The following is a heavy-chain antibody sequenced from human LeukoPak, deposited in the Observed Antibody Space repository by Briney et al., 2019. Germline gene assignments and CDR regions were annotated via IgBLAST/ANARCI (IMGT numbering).Heavy chain of an antibody. V-gene: IGHV3-21*01. CDR2: ISSSSSYI. Sequence: PGGSLRLSCAASGFTFSSYSMNWVRQAPGKGLEWVSSISSSSSYIYYADSVKGRSTISRDNAKNPLYLQMNGLRAEDTAVYYCATRISEPDDAFDIWGQGTMVTVSS. CDR3: ATRISEPDDAFDI. CDR1: GFTFSSYS. D-gene: IGHD1-26*01. J-gene: IGHJ3*02.